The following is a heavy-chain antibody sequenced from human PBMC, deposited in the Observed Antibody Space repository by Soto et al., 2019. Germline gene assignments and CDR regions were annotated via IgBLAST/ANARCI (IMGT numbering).Heavy chain of an antibody. J-gene: IGHJ6*02. V-gene: IGHV4-59*12. CDR1: GGTISSYY. CDR2: IYSRGTT. CDR3: ATGRISRGLDV. Sequence: SETLSLTCSVSGGTISSYYWSWIRQPPGKGLEWIGYIYSRGTTSYNPSLKSRATILVDTSKNQFSLRLTSVTATDTAVYYCATGRISRGLDVWGQWTTVTVSS.